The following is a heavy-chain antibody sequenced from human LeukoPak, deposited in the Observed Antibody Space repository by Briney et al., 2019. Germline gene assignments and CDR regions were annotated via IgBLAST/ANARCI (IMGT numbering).Heavy chain of an antibody. Sequence: GGSLRLSCAASGFTFSSYAMSWVRQAPGKGLEWVANIKQDGSEKYYVDSVKGRFTISRDNAKNSLYLQMNSLRAEDTAVYYCARQYSDILTGYHRGELYWYFDLWGRGTLVTVSS. CDR1: GFTFSSYA. V-gene: IGHV3-7*01. CDR3: ARQYSDILTGYHRGELYWYFDL. CDR2: IKQDGSEK. J-gene: IGHJ2*01. D-gene: IGHD3-9*01.